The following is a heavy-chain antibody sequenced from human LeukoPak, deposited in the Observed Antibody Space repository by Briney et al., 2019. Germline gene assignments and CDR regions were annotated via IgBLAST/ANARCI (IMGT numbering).Heavy chain of an antibody. Sequence: GGSLRLSCAASGFTFSSYGMHWVRQAPGKGLEWVAFIRYDGSNKYYADSVKGRFTISRDNSKNTLYLQMNSLKTEDTAVYYCTRDQTPYYWGQGTLVTVSS. CDR2: IRYDGSNK. CDR3: TRDQTPYY. J-gene: IGHJ4*02. V-gene: IGHV3-30*02. CDR1: GFTFSSYG.